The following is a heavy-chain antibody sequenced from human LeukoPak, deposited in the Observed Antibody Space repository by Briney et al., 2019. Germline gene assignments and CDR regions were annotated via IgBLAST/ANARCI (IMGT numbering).Heavy chain of an antibody. D-gene: IGHD3-3*01. V-gene: IGHV1-18*01. CDR3: ARDAVTYYDFWSGYSYFQH. J-gene: IGHJ1*01. CDR1: GYTFTSYG. CDR2: ISAYNGNT. Sequence: ASVKVSCKASGYTFTSYGISWVRQAPGQGLEWMGWISAYNGNTNYAQKLQGRVTMNTDTSTSTAYMELRSLRSDDTAVYYCARDAVTYYDFWSGYSYFQHWGQGTLVTVSS.